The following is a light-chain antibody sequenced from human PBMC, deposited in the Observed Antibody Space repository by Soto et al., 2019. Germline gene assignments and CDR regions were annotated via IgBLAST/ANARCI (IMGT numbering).Light chain of an antibody. CDR1: SSDVGDYNY. J-gene: IGLJ2*01. V-gene: IGLV2-14*01. CDR2: DVS. Sequence: QSALTQPASVSGSPGQSITISCTGSSSDVGDYNYVSWYQQNPGKAPRLLIYDVSNRPSGVSARFSGSKSGNTASLTISGRQAEDEADYYCASYTTSDSLRVLFGGGTKLTVL. CDR3: ASYTTSDSLRVL.